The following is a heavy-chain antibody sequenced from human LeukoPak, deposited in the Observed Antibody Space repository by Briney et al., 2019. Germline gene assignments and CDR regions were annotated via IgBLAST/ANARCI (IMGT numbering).Heavy chain of an antibody. CDR2: MSYDGSNK. CDR3: AILTDY. CDR1: GFTFSSYG. V-gene: IGHV3-30*03. J-gene: IGHJ4*02. D-gene: IGHD2-15*01. Sequence: GRSLRLSCAASGFTFSSYGMHWVRQAPGEGLEWVAVMSYDGSNKYYADSVKGRFTISRDNSKNTLYLQMNSLRAEDTAVYYCAILTDYWGQGTLITVSS.